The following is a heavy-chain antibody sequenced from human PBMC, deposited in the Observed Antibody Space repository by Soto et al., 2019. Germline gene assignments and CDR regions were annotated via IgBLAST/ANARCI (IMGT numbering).Heavy chain of an antibody. CDR3: ARGLYSGWHYFDY. CDR1: GFTVSSDY. CDR2: IYSGGST. D-gene: IGHD5-12*01. J-gene: IGHJ4*02. Sequence: EVQLVESGGGFVQPGGSLRLSCAASGFTVSSDYMSWVRQAPGKGLEWGSVIYSGGSTYYADPVKGRFTISRDNSKNTLYLKMNSLRAENTAVYYCARGLYSGWHYFDYWGQGTLVTVSS. V-gene: IGHV3-66*01.